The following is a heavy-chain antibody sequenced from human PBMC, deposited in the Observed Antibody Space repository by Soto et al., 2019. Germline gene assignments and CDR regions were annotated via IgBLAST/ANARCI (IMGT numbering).Heavy chain of an antibody. V-gene: IGHV4-39*02. CDR2: LYYRGTT. CDR3: FGVLPATLAY. D-gene: IGHD3-16*01. Sequence: PSETLSLTCKVSGGSVTNSSYHWGWIRQTPGKGLEWIATLYYRGTTDYNSALRSRATMSVDTSKDHFSLTLSSVTVADTAVYFCFGVLPATLAYWGHGTPVTVSS. J-gene: IGHJ4*01. CDR1: GGSVTNSSYH.